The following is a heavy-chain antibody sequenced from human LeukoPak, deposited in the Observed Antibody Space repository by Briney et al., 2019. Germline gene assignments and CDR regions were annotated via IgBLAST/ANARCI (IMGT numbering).Heavy chain of an antibody. Sequence: PGGSLRLSCAASGFTFDYAWMSGLRQAPGIGLEGVGCIRSKTYGVTTDYAAPVKRRFTISTDDSKTTLYLQMNSLKTEDTAVYYCTTGGTRGYWGQGTLVNVSS. D-gene: IGHD1-26*01. CDR3: TTGGTRGY. V-gene: IGHV3-15*01. CDR2: IRSKTYGVTT. CDR1: GFTFDYAW. J-gene: IGHJ4*02.